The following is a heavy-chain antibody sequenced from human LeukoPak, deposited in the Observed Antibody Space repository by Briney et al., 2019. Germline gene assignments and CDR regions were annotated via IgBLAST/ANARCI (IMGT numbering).Heavy chain of an antibody. CDR1: GFTFSNYA. J-gene: IGHJ4*02. V-gene: IGHV3-23*01. CDR2: ISGSGDST. CDR3: AKLRGSTWDPFDY. Sequence: GGSLRLSCAASGFTFSNYAMSWVRQAPGKGLDWVSTISGSGDSTYYVDSVKGRFSISRDNSKNTVYLQMNSLRAEDTAVYYCAKLRGSTWDPFDYWGQGTLVTVFS. D-gene: IGHD6-13*01.